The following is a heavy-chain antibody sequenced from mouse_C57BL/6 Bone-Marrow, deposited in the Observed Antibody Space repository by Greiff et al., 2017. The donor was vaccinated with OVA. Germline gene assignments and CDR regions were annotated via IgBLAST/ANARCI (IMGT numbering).Heavy chain of an antibody. J-gene: IGHJ2*01. CDR2: INYDGSST. CDR3: ARELYDGYYFDY. CDR1: GFTISDYY. V-gene: IGHV5-16*01. D-gene: IGHD2-3*01. Sequence: EVKLMESEGGLVQPGSSMKLSCTASGFTISDYYMAWVRQVPEKGLEWVANINYDGSSTYYLDSLKSRFIISRDNAKNILYLQMSSLKSEDTAAYYCARELYDGYYFDYWGQGTTLTVSS.